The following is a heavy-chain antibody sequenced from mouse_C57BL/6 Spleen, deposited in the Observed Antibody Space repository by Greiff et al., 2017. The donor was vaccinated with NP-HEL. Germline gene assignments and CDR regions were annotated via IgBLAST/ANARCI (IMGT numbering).Heavy chain of an antibody. CDR3: ARSGDYYGSSPHYYAMDY. Sequence: EVMLVESGGGLVKPGGSLKLSCAASGFTFSDYGMHWVRQAPEKGLEWVAYISSGSSTIYYADTVKGRFTISRDNAKNTLFLQMTSLRSEDTAMYYCARSGDYYGSSPHYYAMDYWGQGTSVTVSS. D-gene: IGHD1-1*01. CDR2: ISSGSSTI. CDR1: GFTFSDYG. V-gene: IGHV5-17*01. J-gene: IGHJ4*01.